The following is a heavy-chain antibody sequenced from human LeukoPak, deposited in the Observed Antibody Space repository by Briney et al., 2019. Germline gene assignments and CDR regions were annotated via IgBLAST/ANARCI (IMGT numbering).Heavy chain of an antibody. CDR2: INTDGDYT. Sequence: GGSLRLSCAASGFSFGNYWMHWVRQAPGKGLMWISRINTDGDYTDYADSVRGRFTISRDNARNTLDLQMKSLRAEDTAVYYCVRRQSLGHSDSWGQGNLVIVSS. CDR1: GFSFGNYW. V-gene: IGHV3-74*01. J-gene: IGHJ4*02. D-gene: IGHD6-19*01. CDR3: VRRQSLGHSDS.